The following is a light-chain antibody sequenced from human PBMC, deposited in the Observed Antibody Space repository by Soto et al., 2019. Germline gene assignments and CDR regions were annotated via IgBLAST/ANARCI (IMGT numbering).Light chain of an antibody. V-gene: IGKV1-8*01. Sequence: AIRMTQSPSSFSASTGDRVTITCRASQGIGNSVAWYQQRPGKAPRLLIFSASTLQSGVPSRFSGSGSGTDLTLTIGCLQSEDYATYFFQQYNSYPWTFGQGTRVDI. CDR2: SAS. CDR1: QGIGNS. J-gene: IGKJ1*01. CDR3: QQYNSYPWT.